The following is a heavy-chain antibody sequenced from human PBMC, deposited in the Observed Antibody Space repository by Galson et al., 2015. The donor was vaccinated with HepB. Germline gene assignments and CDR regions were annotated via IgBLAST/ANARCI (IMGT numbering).Heavy chain of an antibody. CDR2: ISSSSSYI. CDR1: GFTFSSYS. D-gene: IGHD1-1*01. J-gene: IGHJ4*02. V-gene: IGHV3-21*01. Sequence: SLRLSCAASGFTFSSYSMNWVRQAPGQGLEWVSSISSSSSYIYYADSVKGRFTISRDNAKNSLYLQMNSLRAEDTAVYYCARDQRNARGGFDYWGQGTLVTVSS. CDR3: ARDQRNARGGFDY.